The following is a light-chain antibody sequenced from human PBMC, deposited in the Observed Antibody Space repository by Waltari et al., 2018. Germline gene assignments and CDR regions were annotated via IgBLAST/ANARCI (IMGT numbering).Light chain of an antibody. CDR3: QSYDTSLGVV. CDR1: WSNIGAGTD. J-gene: IGLJ2*01. Sequence: SVLTQPPSESGAPGQRVTISCPGRWSNIGAGTDVHWYQQLPGKAPTLLIYGVNTRPPGVPDRFFGSKSGSSASLAIPGLQPEDEADYYCQSYDTSLGVVFGGGTKLTVL. V-gene: IGLV1-40*01. CDR2: GVN.